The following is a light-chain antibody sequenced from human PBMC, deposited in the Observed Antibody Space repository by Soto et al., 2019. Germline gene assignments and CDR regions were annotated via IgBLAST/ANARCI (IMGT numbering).Light chain of an antibody. CDR2: DVS. V-gene: IGLV2-14*01. J-gene: IGLJ2*01. CDR1: SSDVGGYNY. Sequence: QSVLTRPASVSGSPGQSITISCTGTSSDVGGYNYVSWYQQHPGKAPKLLIYDVSNRPSGVFNRFSGSKSGNTASLTISGLQAEDEADYYCSSYTSSSTVVFGGGTKLTVL. CDR3: SSYTSSSTVV.